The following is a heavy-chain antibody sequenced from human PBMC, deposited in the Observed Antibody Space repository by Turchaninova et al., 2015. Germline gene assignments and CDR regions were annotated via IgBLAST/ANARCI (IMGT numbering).Heavy chain of an antibody. CDR2: IYHSGST. CDR3: ARVRSSTSSHFDY. Sequence: QVQLQESGPGLVKPSETLSLTCAVSGYSISSGYYWGWIRPPPGKGLEWIGSIYHSGSTYYNPSLKSRVTLSVDTSKNQFSLKLSSVTAADTAVYYCARVRSSTSSHFDYWGQGTLVTVSS. CDR1: GYSISSGYY. D-gene: IGHD2-2*01. V-gene: IGHV4-38-2*01. J-gene: IGHJ4*02.